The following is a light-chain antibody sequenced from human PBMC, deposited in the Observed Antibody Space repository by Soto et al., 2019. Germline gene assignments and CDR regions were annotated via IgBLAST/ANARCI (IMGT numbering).Light chain of an antibody. V-gene: IGKV3-15*01. Sequence: EIVLTQSPVTVSVSPGESVTLSCRASQSVTRNLAWHQQIPGQAPRLLVYHASVRATGIPARFSGSGSGTEFSLTISNLQSEDFAIYVWQQYHDWPPITFGQGTRLEIK. J-gene: IGKJ5*01. CDR1: QSVTRN. CDR2: HAS. CDR3: QQYHDWPPIT.